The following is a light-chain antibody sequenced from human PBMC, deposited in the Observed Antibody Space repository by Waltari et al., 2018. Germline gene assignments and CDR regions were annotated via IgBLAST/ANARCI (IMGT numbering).Light chain of an antibody. V-gene: IGKV1-5*03. CDR2: KAS. J-gene: IGKJ1*01. Sequence: DIQMTQSPSTLSASFGDRVTITCRASQSITRYLAWYQQNPGKAPKLLIFKASTLDSGVPSRFSGSGSGTEFTLTISSLQPEDFATYYCQQYKTYPRTFGQGTRVDIK. CDR3: QQYKTYPRT. CDR1: QSITRY.